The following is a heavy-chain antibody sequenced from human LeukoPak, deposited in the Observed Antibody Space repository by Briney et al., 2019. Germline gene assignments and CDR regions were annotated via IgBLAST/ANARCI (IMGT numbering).Heavy chain of an antibody. CDR2: INHSGST. J-gene: IGHJ5*02. V-gene: IGHV4-39*07. D-gene: IGHD3-10*01. CDR3: ARVSVLFTMVRGVIAWFDP. CDR1: GGSISSSSYY. Sequence: SETLSLTCTVSGGSISSSSYYWGWIRQPPGKGLEWIGEINHSGSTNYNPSLKSRVTISVDTSKNQFSLKLSSVTAADTAVYYCARVSVLFTMVRGVIAWFDPWGQGTLVTVSS.